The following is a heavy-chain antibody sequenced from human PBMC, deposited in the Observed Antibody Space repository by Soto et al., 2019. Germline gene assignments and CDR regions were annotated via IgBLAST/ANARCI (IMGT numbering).Heavy chain of an antibody. V-gene: IGHV3-30*03. J-gene: IGHJ4*02. D-gene: IGHD2-21*01. CDR1: GFTFSTYG. CDR3: ARRLTGSGDWY. CDR2: LSYDGSNK. Sequence: QVQLVESGGGVVQPGRSLRLSCAATGFTFSTYGMHWVRQAPGKGMEWVAILSYDGSNKYYADSVKGRFTISRDNSKNTLYLQMNGLRTEDTAVYYCARRLTGSGDWYWGQGTLVTVSS.